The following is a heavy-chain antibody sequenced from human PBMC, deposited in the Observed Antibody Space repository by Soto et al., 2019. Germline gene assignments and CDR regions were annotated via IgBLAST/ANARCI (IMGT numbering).Heavy chain of an antibody. CDR3: ARGLRLSIRLLVPSWFDP. J-gene: IGHJ5*02. CDR1: GGSISSYY. Sequence: SETLSLTCTVSGGSISSYYWSWIRQPTGKGLEWIGYIYYSGSTNYNPSLKSRVTISVDTSKNQFSLKLSSVTAADTAVYYCARGLRLSIRLLVPSWFDPWGQGTLVTVSS. D-gene: IGHD2-15*01. CDR2: IYYSGST. V-gene: IGHV4-59*12.